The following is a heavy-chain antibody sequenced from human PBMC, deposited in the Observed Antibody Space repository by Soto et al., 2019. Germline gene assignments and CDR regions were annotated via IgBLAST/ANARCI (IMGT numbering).Heavy chain of an antibody. Sequence: QVQLVQSGAEVKKPGASVKVSCKASGYTFTSYGISWVRQAPGQGLEWMGWISAYNGNTNYAQKLQGRVTMTTDTSTSTDYMELRSLRSDDTAVYYCARDPYCSSTSCRTNDYWGQGTLVTVSS. CDR2: ISAYNGNT. CDR1: GYTFTSYG. D-gene: IGHD2-2*01. CDR3: ARDPYCSSTSCRTNDY. V-gene: IGHV1-18*01. J-gene: IGHJ4*02.